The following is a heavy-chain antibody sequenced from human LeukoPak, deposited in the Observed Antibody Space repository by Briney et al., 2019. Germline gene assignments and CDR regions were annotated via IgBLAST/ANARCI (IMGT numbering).Heavy chain of an antibody. CDR1: GGSFSGYY. CDR3: ARHGYCSSTSCYRRVFDP. CDR2: INHSGST. D-gene: IGHD2-2*01. Sequence: SETLSLTCAVYGGSFSGYYWSWIRQPPGKGLEWIGEINHSGSTNYNPSLKSRVTISVDTSKNQFSLKLSSVTAADTAVYYCARHGYCSSTSCYRRVFDPWGQGTLVTVSS. J-gene: IGHJ5*02. V-gene: IGHV4-34*01.